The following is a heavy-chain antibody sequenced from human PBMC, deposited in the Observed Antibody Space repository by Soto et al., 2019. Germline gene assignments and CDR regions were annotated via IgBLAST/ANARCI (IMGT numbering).Heavy chain of an antibody. D-gene: IGHD3-22*01. J-gene: IGHJ5*02. Sequence: PSETLSLTCTVSGGSIRSSSYYWGWIRQPPGKGLEWIGSIYYSGSTYYNPSLKSRVTISVDTSKNQFSLKLSSVTAADTAVYYCARHVGYYHRYNWFDPWGQGTLVTVSS. CDR2: IYYSGST. CDR3: ARHVGYYHRYNWFDP. V-gene: IGHV4-39*01. CDR1: GGSIRSSSYY.